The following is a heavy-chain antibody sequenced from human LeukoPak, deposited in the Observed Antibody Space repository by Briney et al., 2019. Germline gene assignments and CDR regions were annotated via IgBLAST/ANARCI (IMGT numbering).Heavy chain of an antibody. D-gene: IGHD1-1*01. J-gene: IGHJ3*02. CDR3: ARLEWRNWDAFDI. CDR2: IYYSGST. V-gene: IGHV4-39*01. Sequence: PSETLSLTCTVSGGSISSSSYYWGWIRQPPGKGLEWMGSIYYSGSTYYNPSLKSRVTISVDTSKNQFSLKLSSVTAADTAVYYCARLEWRNWDAFDIWGQGTMVTVSS. CDR1: GGSISSSSYY.